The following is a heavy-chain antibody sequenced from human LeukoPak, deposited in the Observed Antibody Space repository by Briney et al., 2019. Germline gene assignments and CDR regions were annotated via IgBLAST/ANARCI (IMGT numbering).Heavy chain of an antibody. V-gene: IGHV1-18*01. Sequence: ASVKVSCKASGYTFTSYGISWVRQAPGQRLEWMGWISAYNGNTNYAQKLQGRVTMTTDTSTSTAYMELRSLRSDDTAVYYCATWPRYDYVYAFDIWGQGTMVTVSS. CDR3: ATWPRYDYVYAFDI. D-gene: IGHD3-16*01. CDR2: ISAYNGNT. J-gene: IGHJ3*02. CDR1: GYTFTSYG.